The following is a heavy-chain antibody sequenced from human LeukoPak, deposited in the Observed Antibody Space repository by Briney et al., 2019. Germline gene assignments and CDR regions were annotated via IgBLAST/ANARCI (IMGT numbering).Heavy chain of an antibody. D-gene: IGHD5-18*01. CDR3: AKDSFGDTAFVPSAFDY. J-gene: IGHJ4*02. Sequence: GGSLRLSCAASGFTFSSYAMSWVRQAPGKGLEWVSGISGSGGSTYYADSVKGRFTISRDNSKNTLYLQMNSLRAEDTAVYCCAKDSFGDTAFVPSAFDYWGQGTLVTVSS. CDR1: GFTFSSYA. V-gene: IGHV3-23*01. CDR2: ISGSGGST.